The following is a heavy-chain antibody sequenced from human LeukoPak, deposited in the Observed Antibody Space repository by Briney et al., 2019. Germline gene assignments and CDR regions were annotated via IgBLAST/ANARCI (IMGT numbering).Heavy chain of an antibody. J-gene: IGHJ6*02. Sequence: NPGGSLRLSCAASGFTFSSYSMNWVRQAPGKGLEWVSSISSSSSYIYYADSVKGRFTISRDNAKNLLYLRMNSLRAEDTAVYYCARPQMATITRYYGMDVWGQGTTVTVSS. CDR2: ISSSSSYI. V-gene: IGHV3-21*01. CDR3: ARPQMATITRYYGMDV. D-gene: IGHD5-24*01. CDR1: GFTFSSYS.